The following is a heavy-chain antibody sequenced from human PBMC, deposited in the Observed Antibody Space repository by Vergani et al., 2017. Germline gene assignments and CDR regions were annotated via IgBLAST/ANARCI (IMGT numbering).Heavy chain of an antibody. CDR2: ISFDGTNE. CDR3: VRDRGLCAGGRYYTEAWDY. Sequence: QVQLVESGGGVVQPGTSLRLSCVVSGFALNRHAMYWVRQAPGKGLEWVVGISFDGTNEYYPDLVKGRFTISRDIAKNTLYLQVRSLRLEYTGVYHCVRDRGLCAGGRYYTEAWDYWGQGTPVTVSS. V-gene: IGHV3-30-3*01. D-gene: IGHD6-19*01. J-gene: IGHJ4*02. CDR1: GFALNRHA.